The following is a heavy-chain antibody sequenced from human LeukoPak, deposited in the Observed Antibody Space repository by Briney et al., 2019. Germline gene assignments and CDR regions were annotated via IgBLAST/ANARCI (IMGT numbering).Heavy chain of an antibody. J-gene: IGHJ4*02. CDR1: GYTFTSYG. CDR2: IIPIFGTA. CDR3: ARDGNTMIVV. V-gene: IGHV1-69*13. D-gene: IGHD3-22*01. Sequence: ASVKVSCKASGYTFTSYGIGWVRQAPGQGLEWMGGIIPIFGTANYAQKFQGRVTITADESTSTAYMELSSLRSEDTAVYYCARDGNTMIVVWGQGTLVTVSS.